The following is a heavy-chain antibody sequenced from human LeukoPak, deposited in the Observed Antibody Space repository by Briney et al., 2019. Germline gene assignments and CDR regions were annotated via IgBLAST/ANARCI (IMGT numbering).Heavy chain of an antibody. Sequence: ASVKVSCKASGYTFISYFVHWVRQAPGQGLEWMGIINPSGGSTSYAQKFQGRVTMTRDTSISTAYMELSRLRSDDTAVYYCARDIGDGYTAVDYWGQGTLVTVSS. J-gene: IGHJ4*02. CDR2: INPSGGST. CDR1: GYTFISYF. V-gene: IGHV1-46*01. D-gene: IGHD5-24*01. CDR3: ARDIGDGYTAVDY.